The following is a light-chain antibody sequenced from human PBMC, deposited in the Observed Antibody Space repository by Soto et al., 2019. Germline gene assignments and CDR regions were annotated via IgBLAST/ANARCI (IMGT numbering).Light chain of an antibody. J-gene: IGKJ5*01. CDR2: GPS. CDR1: ARVSTSY. Sequence: EIVLRHSPAPLSLSPGKRATLSCRASARVSTSYLAWYQRKPGQAPRFFTYGPSNRATGTPARFSGSGSVTDFTLTISRLETEDFAVYYCQQYGSAPPTFGQGTRLEIK. V-gene: IGKV3-20*01. CDR3: QQYGSAPPT.